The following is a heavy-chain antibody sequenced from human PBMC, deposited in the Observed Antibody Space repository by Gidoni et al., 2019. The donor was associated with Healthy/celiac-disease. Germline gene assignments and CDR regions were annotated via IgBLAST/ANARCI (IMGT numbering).Heavy chain of an antibody. J-gene: IGHJ6*02. CDR2: IYPRGST. Sequence: QVQLQESGPGLVKPSATLSLTCTVSGYSLSSAYYWGWLHQPPGKGLECFGIIYPRGSTYYNPSLKSRVTISVDTSKNQFSLKLSSVTAADTAVYYCARDTRIAVASYYYYGMDVWGQGTTVTVSS. CDR1: GYSLSSAYY. V-gene: IGHV4-38-2*02. CDR3: ARDTRIAVASYYYYGMDV. D-gene: IGHD6-19*01.